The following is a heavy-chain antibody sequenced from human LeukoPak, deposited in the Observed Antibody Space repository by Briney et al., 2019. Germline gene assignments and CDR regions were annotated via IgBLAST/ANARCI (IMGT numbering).Heavy chain of an antibody. Sequence: HPGGSLRLSCAASGFAFRNNAMHWVRQAPGWGLEYVSGVSSNGGRTSYADTAKGRFTISRDNSKNTLYLQMNSLRAEDTAVYYCARDLGYCSSTSCYEVEYFQYWGQGTLVTVSS. CDR2: VSSNGGRT. CDR1: GFAFRNNA. V-gene: IGHV3-64*04. J-gene: IGHJ1*01. CDR3: ARDLGYCSSTSCYEVEYFQY. D-gene: IGHD2-2*01.